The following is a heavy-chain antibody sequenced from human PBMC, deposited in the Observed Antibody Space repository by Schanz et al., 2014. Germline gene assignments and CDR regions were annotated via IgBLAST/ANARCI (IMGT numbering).Heavy chain of an antibody. Sequence: DVQLVESGGGSVRPGESLTLSCKVSGLDFLNYHMNWVRQAPGKGLEWLSFLSSGSSTRYQADSVKGRFTVFRANSENTLYLRMTDLRSEDTAIYFCTGGGFDYWGRGTLVTVSS. CDR2: LSSGSSTR. CDR1: GLDFLNYH. V-gene: IGHV3-48*04. J-gene: IGHJ4*02. CDR3: TGGGFDY.